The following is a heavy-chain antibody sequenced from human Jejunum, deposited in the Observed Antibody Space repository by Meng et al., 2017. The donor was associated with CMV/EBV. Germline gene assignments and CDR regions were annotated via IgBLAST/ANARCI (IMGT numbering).Heavy chain of an antibody. CDR1: GGSIGSGDYY. CDR3: ARGSIFVSFDS. V-gene: IGHV4-30-4*08. J-gene: IGHJ4*02. Sequence: QGQWQESGQGLVRPSQPLSLTGSVSGGSIGSGDYYWSWIRQPPGKGLEWIGYIHDTGSTYYNPSLKSRVDISLGTSRNHFSLTLSSVTAEDTAVYFCARGSIFVSFDSWGQGTLVTVSS. CDR2: IHDTGST. D-gene: IGHD3-3*01.